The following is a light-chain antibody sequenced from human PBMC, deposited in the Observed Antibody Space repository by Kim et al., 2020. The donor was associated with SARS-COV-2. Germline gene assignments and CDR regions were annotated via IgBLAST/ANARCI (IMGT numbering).Light chain of an antibody. CDR2: DVN. CDR1: NSDIGAFKS. J-gene: IGLJ1*01. CDR3: TSYTDVVSYV. V-gene: IGLV2-14*03. Sequence: QSALTQPASVSGSPGQSITISCTGTNSDIGAFKSVSWYRQHPGKAPELIIYDVNNRPSGISDRFSGSKSGNTASLTISGLQAGDDGDYYCTSYTDVVSYVFGTGTKVTVL.